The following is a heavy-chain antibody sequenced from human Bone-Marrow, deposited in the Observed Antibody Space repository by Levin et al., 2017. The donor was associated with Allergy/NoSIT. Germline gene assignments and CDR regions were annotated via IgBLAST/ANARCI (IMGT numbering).Heavy chain of an antibody. J-gene: IGHJ2*01. CDR1: GFIFSDYY. Sequence: PGGSLRLSCVASGFIFSDYYMSWIRQPPGKGLEWISYISASGSTIYYADSVRGRFTISRDNAKNSLYLQMNSLRAEDTAVYYCARGVPPDWYFDLWGRGTLVTVSS. V-gene: IGHV3-11*01. CDR2: ISASGSTI. CDR3: ARGVPPDWYFDL.